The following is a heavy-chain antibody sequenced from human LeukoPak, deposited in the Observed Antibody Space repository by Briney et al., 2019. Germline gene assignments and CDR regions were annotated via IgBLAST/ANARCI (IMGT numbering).Heavy chain of an antibody. CDR3: ARGDYYDSSGYYYWDYYYYYGMDV. J-gene: IGHJ6*02. V-gene: IGHV4-59*01. CDR2: IYYSGST. Sequence: SETLSLTCTVSGGSISSYYWSWIRQPPGKGLEWIGYIYYSGSTNYNPSLKSRVTISVDTSMNQFSLKLSSVTAADTAVYYCARGDYYDSSGYYYWDYYYYYGMDVWGQGTTVTVSS. CDR1: GGSISSYY. D-gene: IGHD3-22*01.